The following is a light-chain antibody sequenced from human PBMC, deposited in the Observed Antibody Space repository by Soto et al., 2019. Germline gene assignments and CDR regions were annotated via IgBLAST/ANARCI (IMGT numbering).Light chain of an antibody. Sequence: QSALTQPASVSGSPGQSITISCTGTSSDVGGYSYVSWYQQHPGKAPKLIIYEVSNRPLGVSYRFSASKSGDTASLTISGLQAEDEADYYCSSYSSSSIPVVFGGGTKVTVL. CDR2: EVS. V-gene: IGLV2-14*01. CDR3: SSYSSSSIPVV. J-gene: IGLJ2*01. CDR1: SSDVGGYSY.